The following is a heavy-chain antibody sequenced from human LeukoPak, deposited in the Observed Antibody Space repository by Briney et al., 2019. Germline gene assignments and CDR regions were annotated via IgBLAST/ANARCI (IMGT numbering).Heavy chain of an antibody. CDR2: ISGSGGST. Sequence: GGSLRLSCAASGFTLGGYAMGGVRRAPGRGLGGVSAISGSGGSTYYADSVKGRFTISRDNSKNTLYLQMNSLRAEDTAVYYCAKVRRGTPVDAFDIWGQGTMVTVSS. J-gene: IGHJ3*02. D-gene: IGHD2-15*01. CDR1: GFTLGGYA. CDR3: AKVRRGTPVDAFDI. V-gene: IGHV3-23*01.